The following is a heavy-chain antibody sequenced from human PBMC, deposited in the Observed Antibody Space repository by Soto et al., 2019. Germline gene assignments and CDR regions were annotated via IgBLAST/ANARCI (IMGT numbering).Heavy chain of an antibody. Sequence: TLSLTCTVSSGSTNSRSDYWGWIRQPPGKGLEWIGSVYYSGSTHDNPSLQSRVTISVDTSRNQFSLNLISVTAADTAVYFCARQPRGPGYGERGLYFDYWGQGTLVTVSS. V-gene: IGHV4-39*01. CDR2: VYYSGST. J-gene: IGHJ4*02. CDR3: ARQPRGPGYGERGLYFDY. CDR1: SGSTNSRSDY. D-gene: IGHD3-16*01.